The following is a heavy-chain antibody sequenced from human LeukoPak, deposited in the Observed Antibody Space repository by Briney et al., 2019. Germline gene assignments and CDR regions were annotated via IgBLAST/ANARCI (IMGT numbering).Heavy chain of an antibody. D-gene: IGHD4-17*01. CDR2: ISSSSSYT. CDR3: ARDGYTVTTQLPFDY. V-gene: IGHV3-11*06. J-gene: IGHJ4*02. Sequence: GGSLRLSCAASGFTFSDYYMSWIRQAPGKGLEWVSYISSSSSYTNYADSVKGRFTISRDNAKNSLYLQTNSLRAEDTAVYYCARDGYTVTTQLPFDYWGQGTLVTVSS. CDR1: GFTFSDYY.